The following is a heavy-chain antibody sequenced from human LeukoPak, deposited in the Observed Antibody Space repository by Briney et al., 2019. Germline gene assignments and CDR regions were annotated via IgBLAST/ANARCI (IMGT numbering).Heavy chain of an antibody. V-gene: IGHV4-39*01. J-gene: IGHJ5*02. CDR2: IYYSGST. D-gene: IGHD3-9*01. Sequence: PSETLSLTCTVSGGSISSSSYYWGWIRQPPGKGLEWIGSIYYSGSTYYNPSLKSRVTISVDTSKSQFSLRLSSVTAADTAVCYCAKRGMYYNNMRIDPWGQGTLVTVSS. CDR3: AKRGMYYNNMRIDP. CDR1: GGSISSSSYY.